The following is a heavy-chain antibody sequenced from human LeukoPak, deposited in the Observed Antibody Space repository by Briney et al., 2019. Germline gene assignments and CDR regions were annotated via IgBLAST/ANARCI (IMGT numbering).Heavy chain of an antibody. D-gene: IGHD3-22*01. CDR1: GFTFSSYA. J-gene: IGHJ4*02. Sequence: GGSLRLSCAASGFTFSSYAMSWVRQAPGKGLEWVSAISGSGGSAYYADSVKGRFTISRDNAKNSLYLQMNSLRAEDTAVYYCARKYYYDSSGYYLLDYWGQGTLVTVSS. CDR2: ISGSGGSA. CDR3: ARKYYYDSSGYYLLDY. V-gene: IGHV3-23*01.